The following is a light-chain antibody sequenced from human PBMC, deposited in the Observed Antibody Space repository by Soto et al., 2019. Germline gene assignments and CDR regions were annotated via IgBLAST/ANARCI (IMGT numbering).Light chain of an antibody. V-gene: IGKV1-27*01. J-gene: IGKJ3*01. CDR2: AAS. Sequence: DIQMTQSPSSLSASVGDRVTITCRASQGISIYLAWYQQKPGKAPKLLIYAASTSQSGVPSRFSGTGSGTDFTLTISSLQPEDVATYYCKKYNGAPFTFGPGTKVDIK. CDR1: QGISIY. CDR3: KKYNGAPFT.